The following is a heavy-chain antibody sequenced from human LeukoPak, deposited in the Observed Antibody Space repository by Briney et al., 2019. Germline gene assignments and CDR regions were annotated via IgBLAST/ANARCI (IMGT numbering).Heavy chain of an antibody. CDR1: GYTFTSYG. CDR3: ARDVSDYYDSSGLGNWFDP. D-gene: IGHD3-22*01. J-gene: IGHJ5*02. V-gene: IGHV1-18*01. Sequence: ASVKVSCKASGYTFTSYGISWVRQAPGQGLEWMGWISAYYGNTNYAQKLQGRVTMTTDTSTSTAYVELRSLRSDDTAVYYCARDVSDYYDSSGLGNWFDPWGQGTLVTVSS. CDR2: ISAYYGNT.